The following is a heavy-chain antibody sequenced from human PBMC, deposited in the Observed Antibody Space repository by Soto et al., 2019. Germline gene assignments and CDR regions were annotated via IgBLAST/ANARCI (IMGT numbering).Heavy chain of an antibody. CDR2: IRDKANHYAT. Sequence: EVQLVESGEGWVQPGGSLKLSCSGSGFSFSDSAIHWVRQASGQGLEWVGRIRDKANHYATAYDVSVRGRFTISRDDSENTAYLQMNSLKTEDTAVYYCTRPPSGSYGDDSDYWGQGTLVTVSS. J-gene: IGHJ4*02. D-gene: IGHD1-26*01. CDR1: GFSFSDSA. V-gene: IGHV3-73*02. CDR3: TRPPSGSYGDDSDY.